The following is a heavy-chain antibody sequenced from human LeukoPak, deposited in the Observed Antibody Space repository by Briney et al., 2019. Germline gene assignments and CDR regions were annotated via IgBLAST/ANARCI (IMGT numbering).Heavy chain of an antibody. D-gene: IGHD2-2*01. J-gene: IGHJ4*02. CDR1: GFIFSRYW. CDR3: ARDSDCSSTSCYLEPHHDY. V-gene: IGHV3-7*01. CDR2: IKQDGSEK. Sequence: GGSLRLSCAASGFIFSRYWMSWVRQAPGKGLEWVGNIKQDGSEKYYVDSVKGRITISRDNAKHSLYLQMNSLRAEDTAVYYCARDSDCSSTSCYLEPHHDYWGQGILVTVSS.